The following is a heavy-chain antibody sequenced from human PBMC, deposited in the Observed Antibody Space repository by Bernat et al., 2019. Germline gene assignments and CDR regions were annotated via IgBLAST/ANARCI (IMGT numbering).Heavy chain of an antibody. CDR2: IRSDSYAATT. CDR1: DFTFGDYA. V-gene: IGHV3-49*03. D-gene: IGHD3-3*01. CDR3: ARRITTFGVVNRADV. Sequence: VESGGGLVQAGRSLRLSCTASDFTFGDYAMGWFRQAPAKGLEWVGFIRSDSYAATTEYAASMRGRFSISKDESRTIAHLQMDGLKTEDTAVYYCARRITTFGVVNRADVWGQGITVTVSS. J-gene: IGHJ6*02.